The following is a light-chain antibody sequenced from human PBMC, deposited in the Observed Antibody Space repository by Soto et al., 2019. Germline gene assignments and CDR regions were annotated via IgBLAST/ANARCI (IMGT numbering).Light chain of an antibody. CDR2: AAS. V-gene: IGKV3-15*01. CDR3: QQYSDWPLS. J-gene: IGKJ1*01. Sequence: EIVMTQSPATLSLSPGDRATLSCRASQSIRSNLAWYQQRPGQAPRLLIYAASSRATGIPARFSGTESGTEFTLTISSLQSEDSAVYYCQQYSDWPLSFGQGTKVDIK. CDR1: QSIRSN.